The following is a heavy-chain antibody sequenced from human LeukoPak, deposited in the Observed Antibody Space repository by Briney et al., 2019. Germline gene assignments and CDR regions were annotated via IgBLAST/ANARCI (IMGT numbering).Heavy chain of an antibody. CDR1: GFDLTNNW. CDR2: INSKTNGGTT. V-gene: IGHV3-15*01. Sequence: GGSLRLSCAASGFDLTNNWMRWVRQAPGKGLEWVGRINSKTNGGTTDYAAPVKGRFTISRDESKNTMYLQMNSLQTEDTGVYYCTAGHWSSHWGQRTLVTVAS. J-gene: IGHJ4*02. CDR3: TAGHWSSH. D-gene: IGHD3-3*01.